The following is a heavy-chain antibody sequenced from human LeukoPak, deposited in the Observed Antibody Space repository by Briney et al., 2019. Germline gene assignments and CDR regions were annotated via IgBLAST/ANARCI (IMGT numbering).Heavy chain of an antibody. Sequence: ASVKVSCKASGYTFTNYGISWVRQAPGQGLEWMGWINTNTGNPTYAQGFTGRFVFSLDTSVSTAYLQISSLKAEDTAVYYCAREGDYGDYSFDYWGQGTLVTVSS. J-gene: IGHJ4*02. CDR2: INTNTGNP. CDR1: GYTFTNYG. CDR3: AREGDYGDYSFDY. D-gene: IGHD4-17*01. V-gene: IGHV7-4-1*02.